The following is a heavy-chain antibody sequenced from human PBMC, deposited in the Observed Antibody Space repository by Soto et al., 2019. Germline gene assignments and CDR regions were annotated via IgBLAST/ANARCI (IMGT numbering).Heavy chain of an antibody. V-gene: IGHV3-21*01. J-gene: IGHJ3*02. CDR2: ISSSSSYI. CDR1: GFTFSSYS. Sequence: PVGSLRLSCAASGFTFSSYSMNWVRQAPGKGLEWVSSISSSSSYIYYADSVKGRFTISRDNAKNSLYLQMNSLRAEDTAVYYCPTSGSSDAFDIWGQGTMVTVSS. D-gene: IGHD1-26*01. CDR3: PTSGSSDAFDI.